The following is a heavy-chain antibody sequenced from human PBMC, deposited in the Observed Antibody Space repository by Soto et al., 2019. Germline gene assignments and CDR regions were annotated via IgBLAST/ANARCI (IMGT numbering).Heavy chain of an antibody. Sequence: GGSLRLSCAASGFTFSDYYMSWIRQAPGKGLEWVSYISSSGSTIYYADSVKGGFTISRDNAKNSLYLQMNSLRADDTAVYYCASNLWFGESYYYYMDVWGKGTTVTVSS. CDR3: ASNLWFGESYYYYMDV. CDR2: ISSSGSTI. V-gene: IGHV3-11*01. J-gene: IGHJ6*03. D-gene: IGHD3-10*01. CDR1: GFTFSDYY.